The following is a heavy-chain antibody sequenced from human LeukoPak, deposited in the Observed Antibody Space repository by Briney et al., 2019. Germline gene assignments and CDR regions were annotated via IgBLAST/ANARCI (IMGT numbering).Heavy chain of an antibody. CDR2: ITTSSNYI. CDR3: ARHVVAVGFDY. CDR1: GFSFSSYT. Sequence: PGGSLRLSCAASGFSFSSYTMNWVRQAPGKGLEWVSSITTSSNYIYYADSVEGRFTISRDNAKNSLYLQMNSLRAEDTAVYYCARHVVAVGFDYWGQGTLVTVSS. J-gene: IGHJ4*02. V-gene: IGHV3-21*01. D-gene: IGHD3-22*01.